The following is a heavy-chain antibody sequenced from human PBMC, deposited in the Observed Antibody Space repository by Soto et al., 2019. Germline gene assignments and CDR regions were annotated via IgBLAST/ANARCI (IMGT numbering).Heavy chain of an antibody. J-gene: IGHJ4*02. CDR1: GFTFSSYW. V-gene: IGHV3-74*01. Sequence: GGSLRLSCAASGFTFSSYWMHWVRQAPGKGLVWVSRINSDGSSTSYADSVKGRFTISRDNAKNTLYLQMNSLRAEDTAVYYSVRTSLVVAAATREDYWGQGTLVTVSS. D-gene: IGHD2-15*01. CDR2: INSDGSST. CDR3: VRTSLVVAAATREDY.